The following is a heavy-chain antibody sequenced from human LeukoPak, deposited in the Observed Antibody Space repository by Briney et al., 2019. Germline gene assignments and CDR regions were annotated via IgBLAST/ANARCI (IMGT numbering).Heavy chain of an antibody. CDR2: IIPILGIA. D-gene: IGHD5-12*01. CDR1: GGTFSSYA. J-gene: IGHJ6*02. V-gene: IGHV1-69*04. CDR3: ATVPMATIKNYYYGMDV. Sequence: ASVKVSCEASGGTFSSYAISWVRQAPGQGLEWMGRIIPILGIANYAQKFQGRVTITADKSTSTAYMELSSLRSEDTAVYYCATVPMATIKNYYYGMDVWGQGTTVTVSS.